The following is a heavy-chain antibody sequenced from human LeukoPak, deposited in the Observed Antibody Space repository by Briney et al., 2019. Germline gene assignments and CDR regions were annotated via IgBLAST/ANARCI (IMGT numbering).Heavy chain of an antibody. CDR2: INPNSGGT. CDR1: GYTFTDYY. D-gene: IGHD5-12*01. Sequence: GASVRVSCKASGYTFTDYYMHWVRQAPGPGLEWMGWINPNSGGTNYAQKFQGRVTMTRDTSISTAYMELSRLRSDDTAVYYCARYSGYDWVYARYWGQGTLVTVSS. CDR3: ARYSGYDWVYARY. J-gene: IGHJ4*02. V-gene: IGHV1-2*02.